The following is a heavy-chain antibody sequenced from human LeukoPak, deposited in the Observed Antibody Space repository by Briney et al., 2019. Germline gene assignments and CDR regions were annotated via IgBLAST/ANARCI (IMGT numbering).Heavy chain of an antibody. J-gene: IGHJ4*02. CDR2: FDPEDGET. CDR3: ATDPDHYCSSTSCLSY. CDR1: GYTLTELS. Sequence: ASVKVSCKVSGYTLTELSMHWVRQAPGKGLEWMGGFDPEDGETIYAQKFQGRVTMTEDTSTDTAYMELSSLRSEDTAVYYCATDPDHYCSSTSCLSYWGQGTLVTVSS. D-gene: IGHD2-2*01. V-gene: IGHV1-24*01.